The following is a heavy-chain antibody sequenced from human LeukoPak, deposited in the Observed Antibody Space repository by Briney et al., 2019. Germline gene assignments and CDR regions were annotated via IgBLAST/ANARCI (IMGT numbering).Heavy chain of an antibody. CDR3: ARDTSGYRRGSFDY. CDR2: IYYSGST. J-gene: IGHJ4*02. D-gene: IGHD3-22*01. Sequence: SETLSLTCTVSGGSSSSYYWSWIRQPPGKGLEGIGYIYYSGSTSYNPSLKSRVTISVDTSNNQFSLKLSSVTAADTAVYYCARDTSGYRRGSFDYWGQGTLVTVSS. V-gene: IGHV4-59*01. CDR1: GGSSSSYY.